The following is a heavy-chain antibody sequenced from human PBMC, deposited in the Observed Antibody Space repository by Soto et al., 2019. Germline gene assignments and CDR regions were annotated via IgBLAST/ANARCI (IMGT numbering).Heavy chain of an antibody. CDR3: ASEGGVFVVVQAATWNGGGLNWFAP. CDR1: GYTFTSYG. V-gene: IGHV1-18*01. D-gene: IGHD2-2*01. CDR2: ISAYNGNT. Sequence: GASVKVSCKASGYTFTSYGISWVRQAPGQGLEWMGWISAYNGNTNYAQKLQGRVTMTTDTSTSTAYMELRSLRSDDTAVYYCASEGGVFVVVQAATWNGGGLNWFAPGGKGPLVTAPS. J-gene: IGHJ5*02.